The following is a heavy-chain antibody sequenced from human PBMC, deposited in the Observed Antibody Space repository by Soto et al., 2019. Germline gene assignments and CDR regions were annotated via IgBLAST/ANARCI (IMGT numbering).Heavy chain of an antibody. CDR2: IALDICDT. V-gene: IGHV1-2*02. D-gene: IGHD3-10*01. CDR3: GLEPTGTAGFDY. J-gene: IGHJ4*02. Sequence: QVQMVQSGAEVKKPGASVKVSCKASGHTFTGHHMPWVRQAPGQGLEWMGLIALDICDTKHAQKFQGRVTSTSDTSITTVYMELRGLRSDDTAVYYCGLEPTGTAGFDYWGQGTLVTVSS. CDR1: GHTFTGHH.